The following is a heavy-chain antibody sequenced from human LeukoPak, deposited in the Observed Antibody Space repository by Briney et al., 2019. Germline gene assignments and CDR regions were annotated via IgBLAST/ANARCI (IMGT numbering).Heavy chain of an antibody. D-gene: IGHD5-18*01. J-gene: IGHJ6*03. CDR2: IYYSGST. CDR1: GGSISSYY. Sequence: PSETLSLTCTVSGGSISSYYWSWIRQPPGKGLEWIGYIYYSGSTNYNPSLKSRVTISVDTSKNQFSLKLSSVTAADTAVYYCARDRGYSYGDYDYYYYMDVWGKGTTVTVFS. CDR3: ARDRGYSYGDYDYYYYMDV. V-gene: IGHV4-59*01.